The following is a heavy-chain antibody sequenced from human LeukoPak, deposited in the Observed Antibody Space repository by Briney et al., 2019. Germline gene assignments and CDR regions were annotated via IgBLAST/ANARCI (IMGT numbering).Heavy chain of an antibody. V-gene: IGHV3-23*01. CDR3: AKEGEQRTSSSWHGIDY. J-gene: IGHJ4*02. D-gene: IGHD6-13*01. CDR1: GFTFSSYA. CDR2: INASGDST. Sequence: PGGSLRLSCAASGFTFSSYAMSWVRQAPGEGLEWVSAINASGDSTYYAGSVKGRFTISRDNSKTTLYLQMNGLGVEDTALYYCAKEGEQRTSSSWHGIDYWGQGTLVTVSS.